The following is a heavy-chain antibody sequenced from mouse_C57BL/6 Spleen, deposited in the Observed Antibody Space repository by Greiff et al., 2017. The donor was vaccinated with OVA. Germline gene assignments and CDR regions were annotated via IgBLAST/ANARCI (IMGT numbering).Heavy chain of an antibody. CDR2: IYPRSGNT. D-gene: IGHD2-10*02. Sequence: QVQLKQSGAELARPGASVKLSCKASGYTFTSYGISWVKQRTGQGLEWIGEIYPRSGNTYYNEKFKGKATLTADKSSSTAYMELRSLTSEDSAVYFCARGYGNSSPYWGQGTLVTVSA. CDR3: ARGYGNSSPY. V-gene: IGHV1-81*01. CDR1: GYTFTSYG. J-gene: IGHJ3*01.